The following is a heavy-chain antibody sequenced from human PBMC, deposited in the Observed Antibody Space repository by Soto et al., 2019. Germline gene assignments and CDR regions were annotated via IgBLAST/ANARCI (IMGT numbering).Heavy chain of an antibody. J-gene: IGHJ5*02. Sequence: QVQLVQSGAEEKKPGASVKVSCKASGYTFTSYAMHWVRQAPGQRLEWMGWINAGNGNTKYSQKFQGRVTITRDTAESTAYMALSSLRSEDTAVFYCASSGSYWGSASWGQGTLVTVSS. CDR3: ASSGSYWGSAS. CDR2: INAGNGNT. D-gene: IGHD1-26*01. V-gene: IGHV1-3*05. CDR1: GYTFTSYA.